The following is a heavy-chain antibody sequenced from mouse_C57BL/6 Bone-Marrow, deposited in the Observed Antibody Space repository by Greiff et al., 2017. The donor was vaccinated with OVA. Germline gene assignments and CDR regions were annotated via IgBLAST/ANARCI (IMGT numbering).Heavy chain of an antibody. CDR2: ISNGGGST. CDR1: GFTFSDFY. Sequence: EVQLVESGGGLVQPGGSLKLSCAASGFTFSDFYMYWIRQTPEKRLEWVAYISNGGGSTYYTDTVTGRFTISRDNAKNTLNLQMSRLKSEDTAMYYCERLDAMDYWGQGTSVTVSS. V-gene: IGHV5-12*01. CDR3: ERLDAMDY. J-gene: IGHJ4*01.